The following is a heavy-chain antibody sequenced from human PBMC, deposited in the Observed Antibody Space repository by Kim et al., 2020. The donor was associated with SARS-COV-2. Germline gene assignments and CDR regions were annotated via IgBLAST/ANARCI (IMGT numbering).Heavy chain of an antibody. Sequence: SQTLSLTCGISGDSVSSNSAAWIWIRQSPSRGLEWLGRTYYRSKWSNDYAVSVKSRITINPDTSKNQFSLQLNSVTPDDTAVYYCARFVGATKVFDFWGQGTLVTVSS. V-gene: IGHV6-1*01. J-gene: IGHJ4*02. D-gene: IGHD1-26*01. CDR2: TYYRSKWSN. CDR1: GDSVSSNSAA. CDR3: ARFVGATKVFDF.